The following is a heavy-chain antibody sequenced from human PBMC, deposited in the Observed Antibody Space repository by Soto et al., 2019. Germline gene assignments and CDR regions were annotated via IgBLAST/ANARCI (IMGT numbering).Heavy chain of an antibody. CDR1: GYTFTSYD. J-gene: IGHJ5*02. CDR2: MNPNSGNT. D-gene: IGHD2-2*01. CDR3: ARVRYCSSTSCSSWFDP. V-gene: IGHV1-8*01. Sequence: ASVKVSCKASGYTFTSYDINWVRQATGQGLEWMGWMNPNSGNTGYAQKFQGRVTMTRNTSISTAYMELSSLRSEDTAVYYCARVRYCSSTSCSSWFDPWGQGTLVTVSS.